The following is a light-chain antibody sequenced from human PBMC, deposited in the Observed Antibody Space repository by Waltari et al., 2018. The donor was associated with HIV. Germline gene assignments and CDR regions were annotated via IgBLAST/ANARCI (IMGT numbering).Light chain of an antibody. CDR3: QQYDKLPPLT. J-gene: IGKJ4*01. CDR1: QHISKY. V-gene: IGKV1-33*01. CDR2: DAS. Sequence: DIQMTQSPPSLSASVGDRVTITCQASQHISKYLNWYQQKPGKAPKLLIYDASNLETGVPARYSGSGSGTDFTFTISSLQPEDSATYYCQQYDKLPPLTFGGGTKVEIK.